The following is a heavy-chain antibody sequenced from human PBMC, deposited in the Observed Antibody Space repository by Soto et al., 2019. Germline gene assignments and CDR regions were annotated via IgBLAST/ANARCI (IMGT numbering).Heavy chain of an antibody. V-gene: IGHV3-23*01. J-gene: IGHJ4*02. D-gene: IGHD6-13*01. CDR2: ISGSGGST. CDR3: AKTAVLGSSWYRADDY. Sequence: GGSLRLSCAASGFTFSSYAMSWVRQAPGKGLEWVSAISGSGGSTYYADSVKGRFTISRDNSKNTLYLQMNSLRAEDTAVYYCAKTAVLGSSWYRADDYWGQGTLVTVSS. CDR1: GFTFSSYA.